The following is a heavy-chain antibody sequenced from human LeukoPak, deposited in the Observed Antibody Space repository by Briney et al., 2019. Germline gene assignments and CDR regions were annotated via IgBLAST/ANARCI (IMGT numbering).Heavy chain of an antibody. CDR3: ASSYCGGDCYTNVDAFDI. V-gene: IGHV4-59*01. D-gene: IGHD2-21*02. CDR2: IYYSGST. Sequence: SETLSLTCTVSGGSISSYYWSWIRQPPGKGLEWIGYIYYSGSTNYNPSLKSRVTISVDTSKNQFSLKLSSVTAADTAVYYCASSYCGGDCYTNVDAFDIWGQGTMVTVSS. J-gene: IGHJ3*02. CDR1: GGSISSYY.